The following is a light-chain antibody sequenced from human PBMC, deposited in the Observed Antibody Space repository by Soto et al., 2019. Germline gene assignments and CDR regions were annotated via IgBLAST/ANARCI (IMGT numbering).Light chain of an antibody. CDR3: QHCLSYPLT. Sequence: DIQMTQSPSTLSASVGDRVTITCRASQRISSWLAWYQQKPGKAPKLLIYEASILQSGAPSRFSGSGSGTEFTLTISSLQPDDFATYYCQHCLSYPLTFGGGTKVDI. J-gene: IGKJ4*01. CDR1: QRISSW. CDR2: EAS. V-gene: IGKV1-5*03.